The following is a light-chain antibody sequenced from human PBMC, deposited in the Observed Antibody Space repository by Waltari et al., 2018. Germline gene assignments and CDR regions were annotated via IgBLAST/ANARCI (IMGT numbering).Light chain of an antibody. V-gene: IGKV1-5*03. CDR2: KAS. CDR3: QQYVSYST. Sequence: DIQMTQSPSTLSASVGDRVTITCRASQSASSWLAWYQQQPGKAPKLLIYKASILESGVPSRFSGSGSGTEFTLTISSLQPDDFATYYCQQYVSYSTFGQGTKLEMK. J-gene: IGKJ2*01. CDR1: QSASSW.